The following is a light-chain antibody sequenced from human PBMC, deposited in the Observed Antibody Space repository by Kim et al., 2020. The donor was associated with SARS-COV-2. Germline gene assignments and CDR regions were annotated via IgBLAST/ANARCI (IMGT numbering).Light chain of an antibody. CDR2: GAS. V-gene: IGKV1-12*01. CDR1: QGIGNW. J-gene: IGKJ4*01. CDR3: QQADAFPLT. Sequence: AAVGDRVTITCRASQGIGNWLAWYQQKPGKAPKLLIAGASSLQSWVPSRFSGSGTGTDFTLSISSLQPEDFATYYCQQADAFPLTFGGGTKVDIK.